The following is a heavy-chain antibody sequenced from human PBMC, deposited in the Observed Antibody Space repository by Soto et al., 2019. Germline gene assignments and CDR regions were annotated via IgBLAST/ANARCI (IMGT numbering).Heavy chain of an antibody. Sequence: QVQLQESGPGLVKPSQTLSLTCSVSAGSISSDGFYWNWIRQPPGKGLEWIGYSYYSGGTYSSPSLRSRVTISVDTSKNKFSLKLSSVTAADTAVYYCARDRGGYGVFDYWGQGTLVTVSS. J-gene: IGHJ4*02. D-gene: IGHD5-12*01. V-gene: IGHV4-31*03. CDR1: AGSISSDGFY. CDR3: ARDRGGYGVFDY. CDR2: SYYSGGT.